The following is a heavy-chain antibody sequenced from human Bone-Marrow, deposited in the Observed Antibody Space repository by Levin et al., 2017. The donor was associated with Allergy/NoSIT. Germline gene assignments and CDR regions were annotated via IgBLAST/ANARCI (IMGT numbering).Heavy chain of an antibody. V-gene: IGHV4-39*01. CDR2: ISYRGT. D-gene: IGHD3-16*01. J-gene: IGHJ6*02. CDR1: GGSINTENYY. CDR3: IRLTRELRRYYYDMDV. Sequence: SETLSLTCTVSGGSINTENYYWGWIRQPPGKGLEWIGSISYRGTYYSPSLRTRLTISVDTSRNQLTLKLRSVTAADTATYFCIRLTRELRRYYYDMDVWGQGTAVSVSS.